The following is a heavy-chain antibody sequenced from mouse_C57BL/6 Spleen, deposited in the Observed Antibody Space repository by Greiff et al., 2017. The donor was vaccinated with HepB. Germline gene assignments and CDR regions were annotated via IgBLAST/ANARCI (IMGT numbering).Heavy chain of an antibody. Sequence: EVQLKESGPELVKPGASVKISCKASGYSFTGYYMNWVKQSPEKSLEWIGEINPSTGGTTYNQKFKAKATLTVDKSSSTAYMQLKSLTSEDSAVYYCARRPIITTGTGFAYWGQGTLVTVSA. CDR3: ARRPIITTGTGFAY. D-gene: IGHD1-1*01. V-gene: IGHV1-42*01. CDR2: INPSTGGT. CDR1: GYSFTGYY. J-gene: IGHJ3*01.